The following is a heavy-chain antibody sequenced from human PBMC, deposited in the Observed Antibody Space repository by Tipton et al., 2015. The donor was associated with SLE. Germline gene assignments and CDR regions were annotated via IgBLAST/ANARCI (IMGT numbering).Heavy chain of an antibody. CDR3: ASLRTEYYYGSGADY. J-gene: IGHJ4*02. V-gene: IGHV4-34*01. CDR2: INHSGST. CDR1: GGSFSGYY. D-gene: IGHD3-10*01. Sequence: TLSLTCAVYGGSFSGYYWSWIRQPPGKGLEWIGEINHSGSTNYNPSLKSRVTQSVDPSKNQFSRKRSSVTAADTAVYYCASLRTEYYYGSGADYWGQGTLVTVSS.